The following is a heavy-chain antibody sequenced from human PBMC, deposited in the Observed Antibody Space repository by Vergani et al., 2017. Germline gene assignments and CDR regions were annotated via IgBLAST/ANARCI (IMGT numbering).Heavy chain of an antibody. J-gene: IGHJ4*02. CDR1: GFTFSNYW. D-gene: IGHD2/OR15-2a*01. Sequence: EVQLVESGGGLVQPGGSLRLSCTASGFTFSNYWMQWVRQAPGKGLMWVSAISGHGDRTYYADSVKGRFTISRDNSKNTVYLQMNSLKAEDRATYYCAREERSNTSPFVGDWGQGTLVTV. CDR2: ISGHGDRT. V-gene: IGHV3-23*04. CDR3: AREERSNTSPFVGD.